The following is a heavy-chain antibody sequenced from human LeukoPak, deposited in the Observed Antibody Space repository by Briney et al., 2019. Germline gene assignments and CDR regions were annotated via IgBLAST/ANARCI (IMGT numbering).Heavy chain of an antibody. CDR1: GFTFSSYS. V-gene: IGHV3-21*01. CDR2: ISSSSSYI. CDR3: ARFSTTIVEGAFDI. D-gene: IGHD3-3*01. Sequence: GSLRLSCAASGFTFSSYSLNWVRQAPGKGLEWVSSISSSSSYIYYADSVKGRFTISRDDAKNSLYLQMDSLRAEDTAVYYCARFSTTIVEGAFDIWGQGTMVTVSS. J-gene: IGHJ3*02.